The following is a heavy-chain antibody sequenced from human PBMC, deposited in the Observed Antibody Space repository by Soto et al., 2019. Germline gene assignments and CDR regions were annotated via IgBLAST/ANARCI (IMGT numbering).Heavy chain of an antibody. CDR1: GGSISSYY. CDR3: AREATNWNDVKALDY. Sequence: SETLSLTCTVSGGSISSYYWSWIRQPPGKGLEWIGYIYYSGSTNYNPSLKSRVTISVDTSKNQFSLKLSSVTAADTAVYYCAREATNWNDVKALDYWGQGTLVTVSS. J-gene: IGHJ4*02. CDR2: IYYSGST. D-gene: IGHD1-1*01. V-gene: IGHV4-59*01.